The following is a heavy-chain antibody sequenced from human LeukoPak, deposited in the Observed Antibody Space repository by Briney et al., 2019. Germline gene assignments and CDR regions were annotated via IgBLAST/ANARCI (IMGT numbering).Heavy chain of an antibody. V-gene: IGHV1-69*04. CDR2: IIPILGIA. D-gene: IGHD4-23*01. J-gene: IGHJ5*02. CDR3: ARDSSLRWSTYNWFDP. Sequence: SVKVSCKASGGTFSSYAISWVRQAPGQGLEWMGRIIPILGIANYAQKFQGRVTITADKSTSTAYTELSSLRSEDTAVYYCARDSSLRWSTYNWFDPWGQGTLVTVSS. CDR1: GGTFSSYA.